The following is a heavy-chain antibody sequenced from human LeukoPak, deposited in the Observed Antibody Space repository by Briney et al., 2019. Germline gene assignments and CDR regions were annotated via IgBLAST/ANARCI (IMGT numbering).Heavy chain of an antibody. V-gene: IGHV4-61*02. J-gene: IGHJ4*02. CDR3: ARIPYSYGPREY. D-gene: IGHD5-18*01. Sequence: SQTLSLTCTVSGGSISSGSYYWSWIRQPAGKGLEWIGRICTSGSTNYNPSLKSRVTISVDTSKNQFSLKLSSVTAADTAVYYCARIPYSYGPREYWGQGTLVTVSS. CDR1: GGSISSGSYY. CDR2: ICTSGST.